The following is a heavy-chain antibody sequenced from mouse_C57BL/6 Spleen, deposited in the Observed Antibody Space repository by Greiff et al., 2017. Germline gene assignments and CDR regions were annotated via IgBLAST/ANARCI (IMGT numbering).Heavy chain of an antibody. CDR2: IDPSDSYT. CDR3: ARVSTSYAMDY. CDR1: GYTFTSYW. V-gene: IGHV1-50*01. J-gene: IGHJ4*01. Sequence: QVQLQQPGAELVKPGASVKLSCKASGYTFTSYWMQWVKQRPGQGLEWIGEIDPSDSYTNYNQKFKGKATLTVDTSSSTAYMQLSSLTSEDSAVYYCARVSTSYAMDYWGQGTSVTVSS.